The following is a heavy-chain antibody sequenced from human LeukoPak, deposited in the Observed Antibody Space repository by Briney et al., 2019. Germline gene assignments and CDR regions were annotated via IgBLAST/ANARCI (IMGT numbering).Heavy chain of an antibody. V-gene: IGHV4-39*01. CDR2: IYYSGST. CDR1: GGSFSGYY. CDR3: ARHFHSGGATTPRWFDP. D-gene: IGHD1-26*01. J-gene: IGHJ5*02. Sequence: PSETLSLTCAVYGGSFSGYYWGWIRQPPGKGLEWIGSIYYSGSTYYNPSLKSRVTISVDTSKNQFSLKLSSVTAADTAVYYCARHFHSGGATTPRWFDPWGQGTLVTVSS.